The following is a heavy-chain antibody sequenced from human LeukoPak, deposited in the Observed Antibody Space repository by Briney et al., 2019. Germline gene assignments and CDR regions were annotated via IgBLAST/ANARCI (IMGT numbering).Heavy chain of an antibody. CDR1: GFTFSSYG. CDR3: ARMEDSYGPYYYYYYMDV. Sequence: GGSLRLSCAASGFTFSSYGMHWVRQAPGKGLEWVAFIRYDGSNKYYADSVKGRFTISRDNAKNSLYLQMNSLRAEDTAVYYCARMEDSYGPYYYYYYMDVWGKGTTVTISS. J-gene: IGHJ6*03. V-gene: IGHV3-30*02. D-gene: IGHD5-18*01. CDR2: IRYDGSNK.